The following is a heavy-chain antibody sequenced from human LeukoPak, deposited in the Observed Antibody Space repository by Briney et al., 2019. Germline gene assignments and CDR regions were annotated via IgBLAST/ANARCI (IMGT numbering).Heavy chain of an antibody. CDR3: ARSGASVLRFLEWLPGSEDY. J-gene: IGHJ4*02. CDR1: GYTFTDYY. D-gene: IGHD3-3*01. Sequence: GASVKVSCKASGYTFTDYYMHWVQQAPGKGLEWMGRVDPEDGETIYAGNFHDRVTITADTSTDTAYMELSSLRSEDTAVYYCARSGASVLRFLEWLPGSEDYWGQGTLVTVSS. CDR2: VDPEDGET. V-gene: IGHV1-69-2*01.